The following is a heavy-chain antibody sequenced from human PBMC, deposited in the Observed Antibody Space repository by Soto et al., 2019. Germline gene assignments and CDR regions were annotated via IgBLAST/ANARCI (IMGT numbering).Heavy chain of an antibody. CDR3: ARDYDFWSGSVNWFDP. CDR1: GYTFTSYG. CDR2: ISAYNGNT. D-gene: IGHD3-3*01. J-gene: IGHJ5*02. Sequence: GASVKVSCKASGYTFTSYGISWVRQAPGQGLEWMGWISAYNGNTNYAQKLQGRVTMTTDTSTSTAYMELRSLRSDDTAVYYCARDYDFWSGSVNWFDPWGQGTLVTVSS. V-gene: IGHV1-18*01.